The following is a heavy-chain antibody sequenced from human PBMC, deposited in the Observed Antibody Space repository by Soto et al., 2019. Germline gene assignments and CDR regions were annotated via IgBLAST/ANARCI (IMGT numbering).Heavy chain of an antibody. V-gene: IGHV3-23*01. Sequence: GGSLRLSCAASGFTFSSYAMSWVRQAPGKGLEWVSAISGSGGSTYYADSVKGRFTISRDNSKNTLYLQMNSLRAEDTAVYYCAKGRNGDYSAAGLDPWGQGTLVTVSS. CDR3: AKGRNGDYSAAGLDP. J-gene: IGHJ5*02. CDR1: GFTFSSYA. CDR2: ISGSGGST. D-gene: IGHD4-17*01.